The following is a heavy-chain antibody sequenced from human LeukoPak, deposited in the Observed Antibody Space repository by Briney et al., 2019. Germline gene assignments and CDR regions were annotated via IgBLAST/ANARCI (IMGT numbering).Heavy chain of an antibody. CDR2: INPNSGGT. Sequence: VSVKVSCKASGYTFTGYYMHWVRQAPGQGLEWMGWINPNSGGTNYAQKFQGRVTMTRDTYISTAYMELSRLRSDDTAVYYCAREVVPAAIAYWGQGTLVTVSS. CDR3: AREVVPAAIAY. V-gene: IGHV1-2*02. CDR1: GYTFTGYY. J-gene: IGHJ4*02. D-gene: IGHD2-2*01.